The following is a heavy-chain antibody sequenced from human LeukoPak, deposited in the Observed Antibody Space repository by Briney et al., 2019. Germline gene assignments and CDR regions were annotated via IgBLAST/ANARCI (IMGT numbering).Heavy chain of an antibody. D-gene: IGHD6-19*01. CDR2: VYYTGNT. Sequence: SETLSLTCAVSGDSISYHNYYWDWIRQPPGKGLEWIGTVYYTGNTYYNPSLKSRVAITVDTSKNQFSLQLTSMTAADTAVYYCARLRAMAGHRGGFDFWGRGTMVTVSS. CDR1: GDSISYHNYY. V-gene: IGHV4-39*01. CDR3: ARLRAMAGHRGGFDF. J-gene: IGHJ3*01.